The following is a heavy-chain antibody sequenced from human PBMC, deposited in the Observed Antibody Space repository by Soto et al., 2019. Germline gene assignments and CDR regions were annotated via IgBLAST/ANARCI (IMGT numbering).Heavy chain of an antibody. D-gene: IGHD1-26*01. Sequence: ASVKVSCKASGYSFTSYSIHWMRQAPGQRLEWMGWINAGNGNTKYSQKFQGRVTITRDTSASTAYMELSSLRSEDTAVYYCARGGSLYWYFDLWGRGTLVTVSS. CDR1: GYSFTSYS. CDR2: INAGNGNT. CDR3: ARGGSLYWYFDL. J-gene: IGHJ2*01. V-gene: IGHV1-3*01.